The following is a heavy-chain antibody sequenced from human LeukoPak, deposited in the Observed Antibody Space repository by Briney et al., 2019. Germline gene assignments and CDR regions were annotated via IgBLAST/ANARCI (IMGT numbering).Heavy chain of an antibody. CDR2: IDPSDSYT. V-gene: IGHV5-10-1*01. CDR1: GYSFTSYW. D-gene: IGHD1-1*01. Sequence: GESLKISCKGSGYSFTSYWISWVRRMPGKGLEWMGRIDPSDSYTNYSPSFQGHVAISADKSISTAYLQWSSLKASDTAMYYCARQGNWNDVLLVWFDPWGQGTLVTVSS. CDR3: ARQGNWNDVLLVWFDP. J-gene: IGHJ5*02.